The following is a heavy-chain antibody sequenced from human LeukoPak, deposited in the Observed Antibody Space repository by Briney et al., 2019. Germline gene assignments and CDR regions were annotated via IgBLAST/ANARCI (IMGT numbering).Heavy chain of an antibody. Sequence: GRSLRLSCAASGFTFSSYAMHWVRQAPGKGLEWVANMNRDGSERYHVDSMGGRFTISRDNAKNSLYLQLNGLRLEDTAVYYCARDGGFIRFGGQDVWGQGTTVTVS. V-gene: IGHV3-7*01. CDR3: ARDGGFIRFGGQDV. CDR1: GFTFSSYA. J-gene: IGHJ6*02. CDR2: MNRDGSER. D-gene: IGHD3-16*01.